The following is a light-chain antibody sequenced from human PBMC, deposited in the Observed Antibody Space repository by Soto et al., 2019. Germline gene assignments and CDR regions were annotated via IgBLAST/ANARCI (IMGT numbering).Light chain of an antibody. Sequence: DIQMTQSPSSLSASVGDRVTITCRASQDISNYLNWYQQRPGQAPKLLIYDASNLGRGVPSRFSGTRSGTHFTFANTSLQPEDVAPDYGDQSDSLPITFGQGTRLES. CDR2: DAS. V-gene: IGKV1-33*01. J-gene: IGKJ5*01. CDR3: DQSDSLPIT. CDR1: QDISNY.